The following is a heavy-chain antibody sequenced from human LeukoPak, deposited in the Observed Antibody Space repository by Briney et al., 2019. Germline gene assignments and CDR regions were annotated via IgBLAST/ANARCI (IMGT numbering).Heavy chain of an antibody. CDR1: GFTFSSYA. Sequence: GRSLRLSCAASGFTFSSYAMHWVRQAPGKGLEWVAVISYDGSNKYYADSVKGRFTISRDNSKNTLYLQMNSLRAEDTAVYYCARGTGYYNSPSLHYWGQGTLVTVSS. J-gene: IGHJ4*02. D-gene: IGHD3-9*01. CDR2: ISYDGSNK. CDR3: ARGTGYYNSPSLHY. V-gene: IGHV3-30-3*01.